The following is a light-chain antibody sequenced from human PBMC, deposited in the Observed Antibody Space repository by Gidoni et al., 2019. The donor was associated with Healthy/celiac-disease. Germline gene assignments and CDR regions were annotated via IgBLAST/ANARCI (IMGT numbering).Light chain of an antibody. CDR1: QSVSSN. V-gene: IGKV3-15*01. CDR3: QQYNNWPRT. J-gene: IGKJ1*01. CDR2: GSS. Sequence: EIVMTQSPATLSVSPGERATLSCRASQSVSSNLAWYQQTPGQAPRLLIYGSSTRATGSPARFSGSGSGTEFTLTISSLQSEDFAVYYCQQYNNWPRTFGQGNKVEIK.